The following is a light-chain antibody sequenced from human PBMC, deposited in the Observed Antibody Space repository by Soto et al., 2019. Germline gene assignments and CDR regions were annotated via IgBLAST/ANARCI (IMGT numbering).Light chain of an antibody. CDR2: DVS. V-gene: IGLV2-14*01. J-gene: IGLJ1*01. CDR1: SSDVGGYNY. Sequence: QSALTQPASVSGSPGQSITISCTGTSSDVGGYNYVSWYQQHPGKAPKLMIYDVSNRPSGVSNRFSGSKSGNTASLTISGVRPEDEAVYYCGSYTSSSTLYVFGTGTKLTVL. CDR3: GSYTSSSTLYV.